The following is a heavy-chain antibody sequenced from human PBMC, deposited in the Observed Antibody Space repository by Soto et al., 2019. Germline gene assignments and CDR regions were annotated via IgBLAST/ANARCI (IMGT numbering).Heavy chain of an antibody. V-gene: IGHV4-59*08. CDR2: FSYSGTT. CDR1: GDSITSYY. Sequence: QVQLQESGPGLVKPSETLSLTCSVSGDSITSYYWNWIRQPPGKGLEWIGYFSYSGTTNYNPSLKSRITISADTSKNQFFLKLSSGTAADTAVYYCGRHLFSDVWGQGTTVTVSS. CDR3: GRHLFSDV. J-gene: IGHJ6*02. D-gene: IGHD2-21*01.